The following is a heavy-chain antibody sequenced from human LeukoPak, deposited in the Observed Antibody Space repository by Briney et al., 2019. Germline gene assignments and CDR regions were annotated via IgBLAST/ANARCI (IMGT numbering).Heavy chain of an antibody. D-gene: IGHD4-17*01. V-gene: IGHV3-53*01. CDR1: GFFIRSGYY. Sequence: ETLSLTCTVSGFFIRSGYYWGWVRQAPGKGLEWVSFIYSGGNTHYSDSVKGRFTISRDNSKNTLYLQMNSLRAEDTAVYYCARRAGEYSHPYDYWGQGTLVTVSS. CDR3: ARRAGEYSHPYDY. CDR2: IYSGGNT. J-gene: IGHJ4*02.